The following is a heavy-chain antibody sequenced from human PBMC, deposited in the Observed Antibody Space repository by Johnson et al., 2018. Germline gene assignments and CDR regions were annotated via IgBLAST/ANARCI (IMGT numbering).Heavy chain of an antibody. J-gene: IGHJ6*02. CDR3: AKSAGDLYYGSGSYYYFMDV. Sequence: QVQLVESGGGVVQPGRSLRLSCAASGFIFSNYVMHWVRRGPGKGLEWVAIIWHDGSNKYYADSVQGRFTISRDNSKNTLYLQMNSLRAEDTAVYYCAKSAGDLYYGSGSYYYFMDVWCQGTTVTVSS. CDR1: GFIFSNYV. V-gene: IGHV3-33*06. CDR2: IWHDGSNK. D-gene: IGHD3-10*01.